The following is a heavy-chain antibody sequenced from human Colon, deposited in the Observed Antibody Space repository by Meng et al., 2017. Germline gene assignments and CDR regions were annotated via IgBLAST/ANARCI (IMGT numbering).Heavy chain of an antibody. CDR3: ARGPTTYFDY. CDR2: IYYSGST. CDR1: GGSISSGDYC. V-gene: IGHV4-30-4*01. Sequence: VQPQDSGPGLVKPSQPLSLTCTGSGGSISSGDYCWSWIRQPPGKGLEWIGYIYYSGSTYYNPSLKSRVTISVDTSKNQFSLKLSSVTAADTAVYYCARGPTTYFDYWGQGTLVTVSS. D-gene: IGHD4-17*01. J-gene: IGHJ4*02.